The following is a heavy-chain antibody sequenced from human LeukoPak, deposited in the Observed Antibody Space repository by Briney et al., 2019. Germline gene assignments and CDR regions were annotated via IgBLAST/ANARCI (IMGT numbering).Heavy chain of an antibody. J-gene: IGHJ4*02. CDR1: GFTFSICG. D-gene: IGHD3-22*01. CDR3: AKAGPYYYDSSGSIDY. CDR2: IRYDGSNK. Sequence: GGSLRLSCAASGFTFSICGMHWVRQAPGKGLEWVAFIRYDGSNKYYADSVKGRFTISRDNSKNTLYLQMNSLRAEDTAVYYCAKAGPYYYDSSGSIDYWGQGTLVTVSS. V-gene: IGHV3-30*02.